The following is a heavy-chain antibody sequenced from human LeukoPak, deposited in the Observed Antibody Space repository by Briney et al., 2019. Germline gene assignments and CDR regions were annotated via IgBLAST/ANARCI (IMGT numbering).Heavy chain of an antibody. Sequence: ASVKVSCKVSGYTLTELSMHWVRQAPGKGLEWMGGFDPEDGETIYAQKFQGRVTMTEDTSTDTAYMELSSLRSEDTAVYYCATRGDGSGSYYHYYMAVWGKGTTVTVSS. CDR3: ATRGDGSGSYYHYYMAV. V-gene: IGHV1-24*01. J-gene: IGHJ6*03. CDR2: FDPEDGET. D-gene: IGHD3-10*01. CDR1: GYTLTELS.